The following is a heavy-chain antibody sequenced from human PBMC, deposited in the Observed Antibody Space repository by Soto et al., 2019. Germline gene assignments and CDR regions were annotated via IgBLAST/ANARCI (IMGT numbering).Heavy chain of an antibody. CDR1: GGSFSGYY. D-gene: IGHD6-19*01. V-gene: IGHV4-34*01. CDR3: ARAFLYSSGSGADY. Sequence: PSETLSLTCAVYGGSFSGYYWSWIRQPPGKGLEWIGEINHSGSTNYNPSLKSRVTISVDTSKNQFSLKLSSVTAADTAVYYCARAFLYSSGSGADYWGQGTLVTVSS. CDR2: INHSGST. J-gene: IGHJ4*02.